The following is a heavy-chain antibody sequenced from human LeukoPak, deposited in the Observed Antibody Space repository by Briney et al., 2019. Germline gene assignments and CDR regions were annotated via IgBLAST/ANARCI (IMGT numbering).Heavy chain of an antibody. V-gene: IGHV3-23*01. Sequence: GGSLRLSCAASGFTFSSYSMNWVRQAPGKGLERVSHISDSGGKTYYADSVKGRFTISRDNSKNTLYLQMDSLRAEDTAIYYCADFGSGSYCFDYWGQGTLVTVSS. J-gene: IGHJ4*02. CDR3: ADFGSGSYCFDY. D-gene: IGHD3-10*01. CDR2: ISDSGGKT. CDR1: GFTFSSYS.